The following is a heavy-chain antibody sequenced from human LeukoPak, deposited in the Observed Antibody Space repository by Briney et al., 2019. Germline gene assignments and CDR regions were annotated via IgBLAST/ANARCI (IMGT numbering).Heavy chain of an antibody. V-gene: IGHV1-18*01. D-gene: IGHD4/OR15-4a*01. CDR1: GYTFTSYG. Sequence: ASVKVSCKASGYTFTSYGISWVRQAPGQGLEWMGWISAYNGNTNYAQKLQGRVTMTTDTSTSTAYMELRSLRSDDTAVYYYARAPRVPTDDYYYYYYMDVWGKGTTVTVSS. J-gene: IGHJ6*03. CDR2: ISAYNGNT. CDR3: ARAPRVPTDDYYYYYYMDV.